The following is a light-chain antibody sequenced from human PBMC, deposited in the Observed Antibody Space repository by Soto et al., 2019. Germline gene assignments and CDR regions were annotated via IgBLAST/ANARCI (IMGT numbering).Light chain of an antibody. CDR1: SSNIGSNL. V-gene: IGLV1-44*01. CDR3: AAWDSGLNEGV. CDR2: SIT. J-gene: IGLJ3*02. Sequence: QSVLTQSPSASGTPGQWVTISCSGSSSNIGSNLVNWYVQLPGAAPKLLIYSITQRPSGVPARISGYKSGTSASLLISGLQSEDEATYYCAAWDSGLNEGVFGGGTKLTVL.